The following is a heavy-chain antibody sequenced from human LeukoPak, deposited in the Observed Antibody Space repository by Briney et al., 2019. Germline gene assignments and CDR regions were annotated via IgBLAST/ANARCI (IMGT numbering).Heavy chain of an antibody. Sequence: PGGSLRLSCAASGFTFRTYAMTWVRQAPGKGLEWLSGISGSGGYTYSAESVKGRFTISRDNSKNMLYLQMNSLRADDTAVYYCARDLELSAVYYFDSWGQGTLVIVSS. D-gene: IGHD3-3*01. V-gene: IGHV3-23*01. CDR2: ISGSGGYT. CDR1: GFTFRTYA. J-gene: IGHJ4*02. CDR3: ARDLELSAVYYFDS.